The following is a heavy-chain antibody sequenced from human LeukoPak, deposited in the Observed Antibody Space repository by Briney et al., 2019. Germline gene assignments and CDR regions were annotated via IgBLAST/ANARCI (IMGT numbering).Heavy chain of an antibody. J-gene: IGHJ4*02. CDR2: INWSGGST. Sequence: PGGSLRLSCAASGFTFSSYWMHWVRQAPGKGLEWVSTINWSGGSTRYADSVKGRFTISRDNAKNSLYLQMNSLRAEDTAFYYCARDPHIYCGGDCYSDYWGQGTLVTVSS. CDR1: GFTFSSYW. CDR3: ARDPHIYCGGDCYSDY. D-gene: IGHD2-21*02. V-gene: IGHV3-20*04.